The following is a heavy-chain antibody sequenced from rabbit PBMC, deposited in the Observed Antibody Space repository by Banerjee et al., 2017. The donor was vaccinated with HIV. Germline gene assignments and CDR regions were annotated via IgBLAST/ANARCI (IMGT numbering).Heavy chain of an antibody. J-gene: IGHJ3*01. D-gene: IGHD5-1*01. CDR3: ASDLGGTYDFGL. Sequence: QEHLKETGRGLVQPEGSLTRTCTASGFSFSSIYYMCRVRQAPGKGLEWIGCIYTGSGSTYYANWAKGRFTISKTSSTTVTLQMTSLTAADTATYFCASDLGGTYDFGLWGQGTLVTVS. CDR2: IYTGSGST. V-gene: IGHV1S45*01. CDR1: GFSFSSIYY.